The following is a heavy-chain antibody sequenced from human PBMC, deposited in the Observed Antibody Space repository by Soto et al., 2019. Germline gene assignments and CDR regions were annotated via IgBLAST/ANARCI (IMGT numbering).Heavy chain of an antibody. CDR1: GFTFSGSA. CDR2: IRSKGNNYAT. V-gene: IGHV3-73*01. D-gene: IGHD3-3*01. CDR3: SRQASDFWSGKPQYYMDV. Sequence: EVQLVESGGDLVQPGGSPKLSCAASGFTFSGSALHWVRQASGKGLEWVGRIRSKGNNYATAYGASLKGRFTISRDDSKNTAYLQMNSLNTEDTAVYYCSRQASDFWSGKPQYYMDVWGKGTTVTVSS. J-gene: IGHJ6*03.